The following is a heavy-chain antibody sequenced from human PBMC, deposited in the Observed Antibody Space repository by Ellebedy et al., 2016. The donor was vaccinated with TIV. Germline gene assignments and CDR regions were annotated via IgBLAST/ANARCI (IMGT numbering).Heavy chain of an antibody. CDR3: ARETAAGPVDFQY. D-gene: IGHD6-25*01. Sequence: AASVNVSCKASGYSFTSYGISWVRQAPGQGLEWMGWINAYNGNTNIAQKFQGRVTMTTDTSTSTAYMEVRRLRSDDTAVYYCARETAAGPVDFQYWGQGTLVIVSS. CDR1: GYSFTSYG. J-gene: IGHJ1*01. CDR2: INAYNGNT. V-gene: IGHV1-18*04.